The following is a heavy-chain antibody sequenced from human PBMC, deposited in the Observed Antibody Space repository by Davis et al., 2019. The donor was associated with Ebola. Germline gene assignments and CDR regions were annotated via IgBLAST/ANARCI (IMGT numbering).Heavy chain of an antibody. D-gene: IGHD3-9*01. CDR2: INPPSGGT. J-gene: IGHJ6*04. V-gene: IGHV1-2*02. CDR1: GYTFTANY. CDR3: ARVGILTGYYNAYYYYGMDV. Sequence: ASVKVSCKASGYTFTANYIQWLRQDPRQGLEWMGRINPPSGGTTSAQKFQGRVTMTRDTSISTAYMELSRLRSDETAVYYCARVGILTGYYNAYYYYGMDVWGKGTTVTVSS.